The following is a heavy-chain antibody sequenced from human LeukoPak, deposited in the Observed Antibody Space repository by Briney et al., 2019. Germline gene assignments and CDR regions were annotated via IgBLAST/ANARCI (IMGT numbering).Heavy chain of an antibody. CDR3: AKDRGPYSCTPLGYFDH. V-gene: IGHV3-30*02. D-gene: IGHD5-18*01. Sequence: TGGSLRLPCAASGFTFSSYGMHWVRHAPGKGLEWVAFIRYDGSNKYYADSVKVRFTISRDNSKNRLYLQMNSLSAEDPAVYSCAKDRGPYSCTPLGYFDHWGQGTLVTVSS. CDR1: GFTFSSYG. CDR2: IRYDGSNK. J-gene: IGHJ4*02.